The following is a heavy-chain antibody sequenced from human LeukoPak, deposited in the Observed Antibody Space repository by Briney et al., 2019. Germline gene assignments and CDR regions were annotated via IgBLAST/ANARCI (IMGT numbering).Heavy chain of an antibody. D-gene: IGHD5-18*01. V-gene: IGHV3-23*01. Sequence: GGSLRLSCSTSGFPFETNAMSWFRQAPGKALEWVATIGNTETFYADSVTGRFTISRDNSKNTVNLQMNRLRVEDTAIYYCAKDWIQFNRVFDCFDSWGQGPLVTVSS. CDR2: IGNTET. J-gene: IGHJ4*02. CDR3: AKDWIQFNRVFDCFDS. CDR1: GFPFETNA.